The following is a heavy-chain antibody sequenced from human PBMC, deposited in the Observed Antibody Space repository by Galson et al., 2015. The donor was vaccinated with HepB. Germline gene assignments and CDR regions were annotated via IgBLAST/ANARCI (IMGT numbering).Heavy chain of an antibody. D-gene: IGHD4-23*01. V-gene: IGHV4-59*08. J-gene: IGHJ2*01. CDR2: IYYSGST. Sequence: LSLTCTVSGGSISSYYWSWIRQPPGKGLEWIGYIYYSGSTNYNPSLKSRVTISVDTSKNQFSLKLSSVTAADTAVYYCARRDGGNSRYFDLWGRGTLVTVSS. CDR3: ARRDGGNSRYFDL. CDR1: GGSISSYY.